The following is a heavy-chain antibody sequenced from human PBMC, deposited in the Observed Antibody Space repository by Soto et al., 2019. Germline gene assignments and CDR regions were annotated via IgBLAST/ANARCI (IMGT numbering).Heavy chain of an antibody. V-gene: IGHV5-10-1*01. CDR3: ARHRNGNYGFDY. CDR2: IDPSDSYI. J-gene: IGHJ4*02. CDR1: GNSFTNYW. Sequence: GESLKISCKGSGNSFTNYWITWVRQMPGKGLEWMWTIDPSDSYINYSPSFRGHVTITIDKSISTACLQWSSLKASDTAIYYCARHRNGNYGFDYGGRGPLVTFSS. D-gene: IGHD1-7*01.